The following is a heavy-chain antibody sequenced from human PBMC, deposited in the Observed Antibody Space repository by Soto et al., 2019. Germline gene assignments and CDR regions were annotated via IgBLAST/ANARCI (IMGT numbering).Heavy chain of an antibody. V-gene: IGHV3-23*01. CDR1: GFTFSSYA. Sequence: GGSLRLSCAASGFTFSSYAMSWVRQSPGKGLEWVSAIPGSGGSTYYAGSVKGRFTISRDNSKNTLYLQMNNLRVEDTAVYYCAKIGTSSSVSLPLVLLQYCGQG. J-gene: IGHJ4*02. CDR3: AKIGTSSSVSLPLVLLQY. CDR2: IPGSGGST. D-gene: IGHD6-6*01.